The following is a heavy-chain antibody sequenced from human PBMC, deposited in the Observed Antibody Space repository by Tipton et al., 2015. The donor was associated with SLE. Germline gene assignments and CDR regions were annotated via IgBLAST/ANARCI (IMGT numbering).Heavy chain of an antibody. CDR1: GDSVSSDGYY. V-gene: IGHV4-61*08. Sequence: TLSLTCTVSGDSVSSDGYYWTWIRQPPGKGLEWIGYVHSSGRTNYSPSLKSRVIISIDKSQNQFSLKLSSVTAADTAVYYCASWVRGQQLVLFDYWGQGTLVTVSS. CDR3: ASWVRGQQLVLFDY. J-gene: IGHJ4*02. CDR2: VHSSGRT. D-gene: IGHD6-13*01.